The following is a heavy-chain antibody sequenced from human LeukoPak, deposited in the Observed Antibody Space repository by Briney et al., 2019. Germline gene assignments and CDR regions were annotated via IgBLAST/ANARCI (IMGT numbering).Heavy chain of an antibody. V-gene: IGHV1-58*01. CDR1: GFTFSDSA. Sequence: SVKVSCKASGFTFSDSAVQWVRQARGQSPEWIGYIVVGSGSTVYAQKFQERVTITRDMSTSTAYMELSSLRSEDTAVYYCAAGLLSDYWGQGTLVTVSS. CDR3: AAGLLSDY. CDR2: IVVGSGST. J-gene: IGHJ4*02. D-gene: IGHD4/OR15-4a*01.